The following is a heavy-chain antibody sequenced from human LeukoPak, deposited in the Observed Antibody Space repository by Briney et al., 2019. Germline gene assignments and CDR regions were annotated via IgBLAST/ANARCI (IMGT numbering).Heavy chain of an antibody. D-gene: IGHD1-26*01. Sequence: KPSETLSLTCAVSGGSISSGGYSWSWIRQPPGKGLEWIGYIYHSGSTYYNPSLKSRVTISVDRSKNQFSLKLSSVTAADTAVYYCARDSPRMGQGLGPWGQGTLVTVSS. CDR3: ARDSPRMGQGLGP. J-gene: IGHJ5*02. CDR2: IYHSGST. V-gene: IGHV4-30-2*01. CDR1: GGSISSGGYS.